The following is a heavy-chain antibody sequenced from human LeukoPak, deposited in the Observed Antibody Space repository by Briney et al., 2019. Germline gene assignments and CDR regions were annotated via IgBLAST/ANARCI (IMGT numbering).Heavy chain of an antibody. CDR1: GGSISSGGYS. CDR2: INHSGST. V-gene: IGHV4-30-2*01. D-gene: IGHD3-16*02. CDR3: ARGRVYDYVWGSYRFDY. J-gene: IGHJ4*02. Sequence: KPSETLSITCAVSGGSISSGGYSWSWIRQPPGKGLEWIGEINHSGSTNYNPSLKSRVTISVDTSKNQFSLKLSSVTAADTAVYYCARGRVYDYVWGSYRFDYWGQGTLVTVSS.